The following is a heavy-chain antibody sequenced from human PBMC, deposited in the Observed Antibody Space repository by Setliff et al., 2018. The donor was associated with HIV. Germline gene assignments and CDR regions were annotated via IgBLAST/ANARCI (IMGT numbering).Heavy chain of an antibody. D-gene: IGHD2-2*01. V-gene: IGHV4-4*07. Sequence: PSETLSLTCTVSGGSLSSYHWSWIRHPAGKGLEWIGHIFASGSTKYNPSLESRVTMSVDTSRTQFSLKLRSVTAADTAVYYCARVGASGVASSMDYHYYMDVWGKGTSVTVSS. CDR3: ARVGASGVASSMDYHYYMDV. CDR2: IFASGST. J-gene: IGHJ6*03. CDR1: GGSLSSYH.